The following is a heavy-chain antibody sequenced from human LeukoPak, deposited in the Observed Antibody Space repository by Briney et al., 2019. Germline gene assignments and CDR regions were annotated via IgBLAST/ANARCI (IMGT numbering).Heavy chain of an antibody. V-gene: IGHV4-38-2*02. CDR1: GYSISSGYY. D-gene: IGHD3-3*01. J-gene: IGHJ3*02. CDR3: ARNEADFWSGLLFDI. Sequence: PSETLSLTCTVSGYSISSGYYWGWIRQPPGKGLEWIGSIYHSGSTYYNPSLKSRVTISVDTSKNQFSLKLSSVTAADTAVYYCARNEADFWSGLLFDIWGQGTMVTVSS. CDR2: IYHSGST.